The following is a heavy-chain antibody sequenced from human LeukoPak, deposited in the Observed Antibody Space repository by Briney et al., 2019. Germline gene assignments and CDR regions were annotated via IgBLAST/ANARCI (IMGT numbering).Heavy chain of an antibody. CDR1: GFTFSSYS. D-gene: IGHD4-17*01. CDR2: ISRSSRHL. Sequence: GGSLRLSCAASGFTFSSYSMNWVRQAPGKGLEWVSSISRSSRHLYYADSVKGRFTISRDDAKNSVYLQMNSLRADETAVYYCVRDFDTVTSAYLQLWGQGTLVTVSS. J-gene: IGHJ1*01. V-gene: IGHV3-21*01. CDR3: VRDFDTVTSAYLQL.